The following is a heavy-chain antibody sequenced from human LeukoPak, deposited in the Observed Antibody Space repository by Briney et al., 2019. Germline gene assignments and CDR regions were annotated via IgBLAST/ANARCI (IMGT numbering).Heavy chain of an antibody. D-gene: IGHD6-19*01. V-gene: IGHV4-59*01. CDR2: IYYSGST. CDR3: ARERPLIAVAGTYFDY. CDR1: GRSISSYY. J-gene: IGHJ4*02. Sequence: PSETLSLTCTVSGRSISSYYWSWIRQPPGKGLEWMGHIYYSGSTNYNPSLKSRVTISVDTSKTQFSLKLSSVTAADTAVYYCARERPLIAVAGTYFDYWGQGTLVTVSS.